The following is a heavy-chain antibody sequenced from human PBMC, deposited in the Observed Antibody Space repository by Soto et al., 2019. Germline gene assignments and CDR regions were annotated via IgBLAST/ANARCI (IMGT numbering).Heavy chain of an antibody. V-gene: IGHV3-53*01. Sequence: VPLVESGGGLIQPGGSLRLSCAASGFTVSSKSMTWVRQAPGKGLEWVSVIYGGGTTYYADSVKGRFTISRDNSKNTLYLQMNSLRAEDTAVYYCVQTTGWPGFDFWGQGTLVTVSS. CDR3: VQTTGWPGFDF. CDR1: GFTVSSKS. D-gene: IGHD6-19*01. J-gene: IGHJ4*02. CDR2: IYGGGTT.